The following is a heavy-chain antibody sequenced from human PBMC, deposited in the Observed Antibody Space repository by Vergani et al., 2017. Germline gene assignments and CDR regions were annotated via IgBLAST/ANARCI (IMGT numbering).Heavy chain of an antibody. CDR2: IYWNDDK. V-gene: IGHV2-5*01. J-gene: IGHJ3*02. D-gene: IGHD2/OR15-2a*01. CDR3: ARFYDVGAFDI. CDR1: GFSLSTSGVG. Sequence: QITLKESGPTLVKPTQTLTLTCTFSGFSLSTSGVGVGWIRQPPGKALEWLALIYWNDDKRYSPSLKSRLTITKDTSKNQVVLTMTNMDPVDTATYYCARFYDVGAFDIWGQGTMVTVSS.